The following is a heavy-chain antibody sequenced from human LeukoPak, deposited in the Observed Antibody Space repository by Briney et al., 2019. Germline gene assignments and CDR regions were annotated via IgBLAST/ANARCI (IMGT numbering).Heavy chain of an antibody. CDR3: AKAYSGTAALFDY. CDR1: GFTFSTYG. D-gene: IGHD1-7*01. J-gene: IGHJ4*02. Sequence: QSGGSLRLSCAAYGFTFSTYGMHWVRQAPGKGLEWVAVTSYDGSNKYYVDSVKGRFTISRDNSKNTLYLQMNSLRAEDTAVYYCAKAYSGTAALFDYWGQGTLVTVSS. V-gene: IGHV3-30*18. CDR2: TSYDGSNK.